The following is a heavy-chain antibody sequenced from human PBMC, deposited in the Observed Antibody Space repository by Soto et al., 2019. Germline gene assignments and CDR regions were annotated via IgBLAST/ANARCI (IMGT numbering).Heavy chain of an antibody. Sequence: PGGSLRLSCAASGFTFSSYSMHWVRQAPGKGLEWVSSISSSRSYIYYADSVKGRFTISRDNAKNSLYLQMNSLRAEDTAVYYCARAPMNLLRYFDWSLGYWGQGTLVTVSS. J-gene: IGHJ4*02. CDR2: ISSSRSYI. CDR1: GFTFSSYS. V-gene: IGHV3-21*01. CDR3: ARAPMNLLRYFDWSLGY. D-gene: IGHD3-9*01.